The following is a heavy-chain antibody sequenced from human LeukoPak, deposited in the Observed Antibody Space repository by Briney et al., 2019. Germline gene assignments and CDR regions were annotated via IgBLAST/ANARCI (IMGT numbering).Heavy chain of an antibody. V-gene: IGHV3-33*08. D-gene: IGHD5-24*01. CDR2: IWYDGSNK. CDR1: GFTFSSYA. Sequence: GRSLRLSCAASGFTFSSYAMHWVRQAPGKGLEWVAVIWYDGSNKYYADSVKGRFTISTDNSKNTLYLQMNSLRAEDTAVYYCARKDGYMGHWGQGTLVTVSS. CDR3: ARKDGYMGH. J-gene: IGHJ4*02.